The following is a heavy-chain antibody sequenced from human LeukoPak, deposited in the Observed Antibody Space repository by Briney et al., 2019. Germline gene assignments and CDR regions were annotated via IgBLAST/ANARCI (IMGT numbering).Heavy chain of an antibody. CDR1: GFPFSSYA. J-gene: IGHJ6*02. CDR3: VRGYSFGPYGMDV. D-gene: IGHD2-15*01. Sequence: GGSLRLSCSASGFPFSSYAMHWVRQAPGKGLEYVSAISDSGGSTYYAGSVKGRFTISRDNSKNTLYLQMSSLRAEDTAVYFCVRGYSFGPYGMDVWGRGTTVTVSS. V-gene: IGHV3-64D*09. CDR2: ISDSGGST.